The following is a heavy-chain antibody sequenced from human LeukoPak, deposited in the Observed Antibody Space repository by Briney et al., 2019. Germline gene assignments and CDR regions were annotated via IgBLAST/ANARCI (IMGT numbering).Heavy chain of an antibody. CDR2: ISAGGGAT. CDR1: GFTFASYA. D-gene: IGHD6-13*01. Sequence: GGSLRLSCEASGFTFASYAMSWVRQAPGKGLEWVSGISAGGGATYSADSVKGRFSISRNNSKNTLYLHMSSPRAEDTAIYYCAKDRQQLANFDCWGQGALVTVSS. CDR3: AKDRQQLANFDC. V-gene: IGHV3-23*01. J-gene: IGHJ4*02.